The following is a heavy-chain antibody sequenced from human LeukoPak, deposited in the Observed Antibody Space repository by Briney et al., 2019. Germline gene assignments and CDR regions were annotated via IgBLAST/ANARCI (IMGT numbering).Heavy chain of an antibody. J-gene: IGHJ6*03. V-gene: IGHV1-8*03. CDR1: GYTFTSYD. D-gene: IGHD1-7*01. CDR2: MNPNSGNT. CDR3: ARGITGTTGKNYYYYYMDV. Sequence: ASVKVSCKASGYTFTSYDINWVRQATGQGLEWMGWMNPNSGNTGYAQKFQGRVTITRNTSISTAYMELSSLRSEDTAVYYCARGITGTTGKNYYYYYMDVWGKGTTVTVSS.